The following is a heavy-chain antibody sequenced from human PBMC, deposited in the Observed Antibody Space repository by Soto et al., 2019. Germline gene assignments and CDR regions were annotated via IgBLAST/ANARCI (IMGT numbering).Heavy chain of an antibody. J-gene: IGHJ4*02. CDR3: AKDYRSSSSTRYYFDY. CDR2: ISGSGGST. D-gene: IGHD3-16*02. CDR1: GFTFSSYA. V-gene: IGHV3-23*01. Sequence: GGSLRLSCAASGFTFSSYAMSWVRQAPGKGLEWVSAISGSGGSTYYADSVKGRFTISRDNSKNTLYLQMNSLRAEDTAVYYCAKDYRSSSSTRYYFDYWGQGTLVTVSS.